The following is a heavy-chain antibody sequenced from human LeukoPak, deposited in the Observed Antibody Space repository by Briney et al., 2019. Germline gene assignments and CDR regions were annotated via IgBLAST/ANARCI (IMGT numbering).Heavy chain of an antibody. V-gene: IGHV5-51*01. CDR2: IYPGDSDT. J-gene: IGHJ3*02. CDR1: GYSFTSYW. CDR3: ARLWFGELDAFDI. D-gene: IGHD3-10*01. Sequence: GESLQISCKGSGYSFTSYWIGWVRPLPGKGLEWMGIIYPGDSDTRYSPSFQGQVTISADKSISTAYLQWSSLKASDTAMYYCARLWFGELDAFDIWGQGTMVTVSS.